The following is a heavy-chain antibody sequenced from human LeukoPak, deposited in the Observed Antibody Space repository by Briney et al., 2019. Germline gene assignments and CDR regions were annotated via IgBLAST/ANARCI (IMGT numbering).Heavy chain of an antibody. V-gene: IGHV4-30-4*08. CDR2: IYYSGST. J-gene: IGHJ3*02. Sequence: PSETLSLTCTVSGGSISSGDYYWSWIRQPPGKGLEWIGYIYYSGSTYYNPSLKSRVTISVDTSKNQFSLKLSSVTAADTAVYYCASQELEISAFDIWGQGTVVTVSS. CDR3: ASQELEISAFDI. D-gene: IGHD1-1*01. CDR1: GGSISSGDYY.